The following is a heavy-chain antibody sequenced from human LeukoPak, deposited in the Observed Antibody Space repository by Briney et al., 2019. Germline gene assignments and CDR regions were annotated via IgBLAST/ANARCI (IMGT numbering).Heavy chain of an antibody. Sequence: PGGSLRLSCAASGFTFSSYSMNWVRQAPGKGLEWVSYISSSSTIYYADSVKGRFTISRDNAKNSLFLQMNSLRDEDTAVYYCARDRGSGSYYSLDYWGQGTLVTVSS. CDR2: ISSSSTI. CDR3: ARDRGSGSYYSLDY. J-gene: IGHJ4*02. V-gene: IGHV3-48*02. D-gene: IGHD3-10*01. CDR1: GFTFSSYS.